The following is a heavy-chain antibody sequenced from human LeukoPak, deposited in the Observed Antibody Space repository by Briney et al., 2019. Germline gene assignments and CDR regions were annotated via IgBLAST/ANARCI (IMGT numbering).Heavy chain of an antibody. V-gene: IGHV4-59*08. CDR2: IYYSGST. D-gene: IGHD2-21*02. CDR1: GGSISSYY. Sequence: SETLSLTCTVSGGSISSYYWSWIRQPPGKGLEWIGYIYYSGSTNYNPSLKSRVTISVDTSKNQFSLKLNSVTAADTAVYYCASNDVVTAAAAAEYFQHWGQGTLVTVSS. CDR3: ASNDVVTAAAAAEYFQH. J-gene: IGHJ1*01.